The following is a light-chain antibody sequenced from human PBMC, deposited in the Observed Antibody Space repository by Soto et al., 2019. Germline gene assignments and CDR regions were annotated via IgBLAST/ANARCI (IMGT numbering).Light chain of an antibody. V-gene: IGKV1-5*01. J-gene: IGKJ1*01. CDR2: DAS. Sequence: DIQMTQSPSTLSASVGDRVTITCRASQNVNSWVAWYQQKPGKAPKFHIYDASNLESGVSSRSSGRGSGTECTLAISSLQPDNVAAYYWQRYNSNSRTVGQGPRV. CDR1: QNVNSW. CDR3: QRYNSNSRT.